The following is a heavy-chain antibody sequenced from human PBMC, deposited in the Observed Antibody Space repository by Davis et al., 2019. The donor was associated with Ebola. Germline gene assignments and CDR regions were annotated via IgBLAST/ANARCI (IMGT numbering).Heavy chain of an antibody. J-gene: IGHJ4*02. V-gene: IGHV3-30*03. CDR2: ISYDGGNK. CDR1: GFTFSNYG. CDR3: ARDLHWNQADY. Sequence: GESLKISCAASGFTFSNYGMHWVRQAPGKGLEWVAVISYDGGNKYVGDSVKGRFTISRDNSKNTLYLQMDSLRAEDTAVYHCARDLHWNQADYWGQGVLVTVSS. D-gene: IGHD1-1*01.